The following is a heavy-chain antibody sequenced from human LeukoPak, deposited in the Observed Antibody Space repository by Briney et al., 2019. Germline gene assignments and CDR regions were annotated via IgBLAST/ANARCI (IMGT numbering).Heavy chain of an antibody. J-gene: IGHJ4*02. Sequence: GGSLRLSCAASGFTFSSYAIHWVRQTPGKGLEWVAVISYDGNYKYYANSVKGRFTISRDNSKNPVYLQMNSLRAEDTSVFYCARGAAANLWFGGTTPYYFDYWGQGTLVTVSS. V-gene: IGHV3-30-3*01. CDR3: ARGAAANLWFGGTTPYYFDY. CDR1: GFTFSSYA. D-gene: IGHD3-10*01. CDR2: ISYDGNYK.